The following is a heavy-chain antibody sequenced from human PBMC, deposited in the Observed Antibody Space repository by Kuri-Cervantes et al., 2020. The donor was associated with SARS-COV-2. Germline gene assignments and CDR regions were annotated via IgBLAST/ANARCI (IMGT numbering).Heavy chain of an antibody. CDR3: ARDGAGAAVAGTSNWFDP. V-gene: IGHV4-39*07. CDR2: IYYSGST. CDR1: GGSISSSSYY. D-gene: IGHD6-19*01. J-gene: IGHJ5*02. Sequence: ESLKISCTVSGGSISSSSYYWGWIRQPPGKGLEWIGSIYYSGSTYYNPSLKSRVTISVDTSKNQFSLKPSSVTAADTAVYYCARDGAGAAVAGTSNWFDPWGQGTLVTVSS.